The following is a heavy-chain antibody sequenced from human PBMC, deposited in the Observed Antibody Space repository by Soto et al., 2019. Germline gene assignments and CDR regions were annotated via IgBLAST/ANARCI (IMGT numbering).Heavy chain of an antibody. V-gene: IGHV3-30*18. CDR1: GFTFSSYG. CDR2: ISYDGSNK. J-gene: IGHJ4*02. D-gene: IGHD3-10*01. CDR3: AKGARGSGSSTD. Sequence: PGGSLRLSCAASGFTFSSYGMHWVRQAPGKGLEWVAVISYDGSNKYYADSVKGRFTISRDNSKNTLYLQMNSLRAEDTAVYYCAKGARGSGSSTDWGQGTLVTVSS.